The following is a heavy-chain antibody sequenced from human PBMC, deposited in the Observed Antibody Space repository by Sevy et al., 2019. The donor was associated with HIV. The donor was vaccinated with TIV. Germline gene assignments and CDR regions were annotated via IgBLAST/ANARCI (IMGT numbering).Heavy chain of an antibody. D-gene: IGHD6-19*01. CDR3: AKAMSHRAVAATGGADFDY. CDR1: GFTFDDHA. Sequence: GGSLRLSCVASGFTFDDHAMHWVRQPPGKGLEWVSGISWNSGFVGFADSVKGPFTIARDNTKKSLYLQMTSLRPEDTAIYYCAKAMSHRAVAATGGADFDYWGQGTLVTVSS. J-gene: IGHJ4*02. CDR2: ISWNSGFV. V-gene: IGHV3-9*01.